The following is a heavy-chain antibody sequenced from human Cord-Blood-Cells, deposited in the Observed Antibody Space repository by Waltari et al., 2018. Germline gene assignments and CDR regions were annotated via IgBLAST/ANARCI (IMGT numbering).Heavy chain of an antibody. V-gene: IGHV1-46*01. D-gene: IGHD6-13*01. CDR3: ARDIRARAGIAAAGAFDI. Sequence: QVQLVQSGAEVKKPGASVKVSCKASGYTFTSYYMHWVRQAPGQGLEWMGIINPSGGSTSYAQKFQGRVTMTRDTSTITVYMELSSLRSEDTAVYYCARDIRARAGIAAAGAFDIWGQGTMVTVSS. CDR1: GYTFTSYY. J-gene: IGHJ3*02. CDR2: INPSGGST.